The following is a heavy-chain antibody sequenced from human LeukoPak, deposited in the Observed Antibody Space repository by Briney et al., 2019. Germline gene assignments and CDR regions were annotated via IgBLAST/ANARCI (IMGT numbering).Heavy chain of an antibody. V-gene: IGHV3-23*01. CDR1: GGSISSHY. J-gene: IGHJ4*02. CDR2: ISGSGDGT. Sequence: ETLSLTCTVSGGSISSHYWSWVRQAPGKGLEWVSSISGSGDGTYYTDSVKGRFTISRDNSKNTLYLQMNSLRAEDTAVYYCATNSPREEYYFDYWGQGTLVTVSS. CDR3: ATNSPREEYYFDY. D-gene: IGHD3-10*01.